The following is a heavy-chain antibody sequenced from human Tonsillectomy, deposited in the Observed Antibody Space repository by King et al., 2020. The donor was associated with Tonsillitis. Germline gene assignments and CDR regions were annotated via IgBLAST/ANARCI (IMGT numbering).Heavy chain of an antibody. CDR2: INHSGST. Sequence: VQLQQWGAGLLKPSETLSLTCAVYGGSFSGYYWSWIRQPPGKGLEWIGEINHSGSTNYKPSLKSRVTISVDTSKNQFSLKLSSVTAADTAVYYCARGGRLGDYYGSGSYYWFDPWGQGTLVTVSS. J-gene: IGHJ5*02. D-gene: IGHD3-10*01. CDR3: ARGGRLGDYYGSGSYYWFDP. V-gene: IGHV4-34*01. CDR1: GGSFSGYY.